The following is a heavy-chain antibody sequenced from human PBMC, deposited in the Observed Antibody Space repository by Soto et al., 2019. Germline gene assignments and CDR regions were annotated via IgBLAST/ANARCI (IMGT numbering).Heavy chain of an antibody. CDR1: GGTISSWY. Sequence: SETLSLTCTVSGGTISSWYWSWIRQPPGKGLEWIGYIYYSGSTNCNPSLKSRVTISVDTSKNQFSLKLSSVTAADTAVYYCARRYGSALDYSAQGSLVIGSS. J-gene: IGHJ4*02. CDR2: IYYSGST. V-gene: IGHV4-59*08. CDR3: ARRYGSALDY. D-gene: IGHD1-26*01.